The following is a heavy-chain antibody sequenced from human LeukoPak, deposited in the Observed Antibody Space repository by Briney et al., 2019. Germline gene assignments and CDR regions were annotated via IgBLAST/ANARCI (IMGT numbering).Heavy chain of an antibody. V-gene: IGHV3-7*01. Sequence: GGSLRRSCAASGFTCSSYWMSWVRQAPGKGLEWVANIKQDGSEKYYVDSVKGRFTISRDNAKNSLYLQMNSLRAEDTAVYYCARDVEMVPAAMVDAFDIWGQGTMVTVSS. D-gene: IGHD2-2*01. CDR1: GFTCSSYW. CDR2: IKQDGSEK. CDR3: ARDVEMVPAAMVDAFDI. J-gene: IGHJ3*02.